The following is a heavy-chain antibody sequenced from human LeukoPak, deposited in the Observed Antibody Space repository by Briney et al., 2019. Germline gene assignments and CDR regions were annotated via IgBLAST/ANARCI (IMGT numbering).Heavy chain of an antibody. CDR1: GFTFSSYW. D-gene: IGHD2-8*01. J-gene: IGHJ5*02. CDR3: AKRVPLMPPSPFHP. Sequence: GGSLRLSCAASGFTFSSYWMSWVRQAPGKGLEWVANIKQDGSEKYYVDSVKGRFTISRDNAKNSLYLQMNSLRAEDTAVYYCAKRVPLMPPSPFHPRGQGTLVTVSS. V-gene: IGHV3-7*01. CDR2: IKQDGSEK.